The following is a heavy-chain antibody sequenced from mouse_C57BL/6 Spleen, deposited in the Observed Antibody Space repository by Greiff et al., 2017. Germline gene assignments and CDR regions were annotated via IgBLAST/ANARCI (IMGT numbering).Heavy chain of an antibody. CDR2: IYPGGGYT. V-gene: IGHV1-63*01. J-gene: IGHJ2*01. D-gene: IGHD2-2*01. Sequence: VQLVESGAELVRPGTSVKMSCKASGYTFTNYWIGWAKQRPGHGLEWIGDIYPGGGYTNYNEKFKGKATLTADKSSSTAYMQFSSLTSEDSAIYYCARSGYGFDYWGQGTTLTVSS. CDR1: GYTFTNYW. CDR3: ARSGYGFDY.